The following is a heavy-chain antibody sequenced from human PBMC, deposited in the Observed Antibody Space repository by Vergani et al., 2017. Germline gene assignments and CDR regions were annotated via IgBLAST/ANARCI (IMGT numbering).Heavy chain of an antibody. V-gene: IGHV3-7*01. CDR1: GFTFSNYW. CDR3: AKEWLPLTGYLDH. J-gene: IGHJ4*02. D-gene: IGHD3-9*01. CDR2: IKRDGSEI. Sequence: EVQLVESGGGLVQAGGSLRLSCAASGFTFSNYWLAWVRQAPGKGLDGVANIKRDGSEIKFADSLKGLFNVSRDNGINVVFLQMTHLRVDDTATYVCAKEWLPLTGYLDHWGQGTLVTVSP.